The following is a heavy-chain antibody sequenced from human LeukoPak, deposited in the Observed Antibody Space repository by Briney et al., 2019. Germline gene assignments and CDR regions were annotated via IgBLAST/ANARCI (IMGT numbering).Heavy chain of an antibody. J-gene: IGHJ6*03. CDR2: ISHSGST. CDR1: GGSFSGYY. D-gene: IGHD2-15*01. CDR3: ARGVGYCSGGSCYGGWYYYYYYMDV. V-gene: IGHV4-34*01. Sequence: SETLSLTCAVYGGSFSGYYWSWIRQPPGKGLEWIGEISHSGSTNYNPSLKSRVTISVDKSKNQFSLKLSSVTAADTAVYYCARGVGYCSGGSCYGGWYYYYYYMDVWGKGTTVTVSS.